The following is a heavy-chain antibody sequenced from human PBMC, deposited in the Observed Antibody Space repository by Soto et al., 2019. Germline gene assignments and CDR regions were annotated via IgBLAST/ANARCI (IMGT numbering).Heavy chain of an antibody. D-gene: IGHD4-17*01. CDR1: GFSFSGSA. V-gene: IGHV3-73*01. J-gene: IGHJ6*02. CDR2: IRSKGNNYAT. CDR3: TRHTGDGDYEEDFYYGMDV. Sequence: GGSLRLSCAASGFSFSGSALHWVRQASGKGLEWVGRIRSKGNNYATAYAASVKGRFTISRDDSKNMAYLQMNSLKTEYTGVYYCTRHTGDGDYEEDFYYGMDVWGQGTRVTVSS.